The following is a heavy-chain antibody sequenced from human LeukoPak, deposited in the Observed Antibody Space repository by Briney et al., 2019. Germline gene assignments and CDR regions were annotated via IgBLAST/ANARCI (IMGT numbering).Heavy chain of an antibody. D-gene: IGHD2-2*01. CDR1: GFTFDAYT. CDR3: AKALPTAMTVDY. J-gene: IGHJ4*02. Sequence: GGSLSLSCAASGFTFDAYTMHWVRQAPGKGLEWVSLINWDGRIIYYADSVKGRFTISRDNAKNSLYLQMNGLRAEDTAVYYCAKALPTAMTVDYWGQGTLVTVSS. V-gene: IGHV3-43*01. CDR2: INWDGRII.